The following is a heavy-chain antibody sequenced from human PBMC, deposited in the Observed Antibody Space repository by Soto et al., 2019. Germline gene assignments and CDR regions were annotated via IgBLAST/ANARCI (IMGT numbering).Heavy chain of an antibody. CDR2: INHSGSA. CDR3: ARGLISGSQYSGRWYYFDS. D-gene: IGHD1-26*01. Sequence: SEPLSVTWHVYCGSFSGYIWTWIRNDPFKLLQWIGQINHSGSANYNPSLKSRVTISVHTSNSQFSLELSSVTAADTAVYYCARGLISGSQYSGRWYYFDSWGQGTQVTVS. CDR1: CGSFSGYI. V-gene: IGHV4-34*01. J-gene: IGHJ4*02.